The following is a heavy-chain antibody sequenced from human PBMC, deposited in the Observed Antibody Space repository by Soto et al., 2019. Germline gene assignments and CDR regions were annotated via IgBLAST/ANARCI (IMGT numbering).Heavy chain of an antibody. J-gene: IGHJ6*02. V-gene: IGHV1-3*01. Sequence: QVQLVQSGAEVKKPGASVKVSCKASGYTFTSYAMHWVRQAPGHRLEWMGWINAGNGNTKYSQKFQGRVTITRDTSASTAYMELSSLRSEDTAVYYCARDPGLGYYYGMDVWGQGTTVTVSS. CDR3: ARDPGLGYYYGMDV. CDR1: GYTFTSYA. D-gene: IGHD3-16*01. CDR2: INAGNGNT.